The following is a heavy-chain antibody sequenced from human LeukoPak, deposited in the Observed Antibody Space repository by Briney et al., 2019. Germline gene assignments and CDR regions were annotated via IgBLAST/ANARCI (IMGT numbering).Heavy chain of an antibody. CDR2: IRYDGSNK. D-gene: IGHD6-25*01. CDR3: AKVVPQRGDAFDI. CDR1: GFTFSSYG. V-gene: IGHV3-30*02. J-gene: IGHJ3*02. Sequence: GGSLRLSCAASGFTFSSYGMHWVRQAPGKGLEWVAFIRYDGSNKYYADSVKGRFTISRDNSKNTLYLQMNSLRAEDTAVYYCAKVVPQRGDAFDIWGQGTMVTVSS.